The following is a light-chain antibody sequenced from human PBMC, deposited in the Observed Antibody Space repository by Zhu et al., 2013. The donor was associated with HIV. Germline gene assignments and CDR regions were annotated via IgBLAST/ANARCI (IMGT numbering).Light chain of an antibody. CDR2: KAS. Sequence: DTQMTQSPSTLSASVGDRVTMTCRASQSVSTWVAWYQHKPGKAPKLLIYKASSLESGVPSRFSGSGSGTVFTLTISSLQPDDFATYYCQQYNNYWTFG. CDR1: QSVSTW. CDR3: QQYNNYWT. V-gene: IGKV1-5*03. J-gene: IGKJ5*01.